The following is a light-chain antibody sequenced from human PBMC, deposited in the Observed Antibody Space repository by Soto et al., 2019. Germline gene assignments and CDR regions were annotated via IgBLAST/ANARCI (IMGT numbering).Light chain of an antibody. CDR3: QSYESSLRGVG. CDR2: GNS. CDR1: SSNIVAGYD. V-gene: IGLV1-40*01. Sequence: QSVLTQPPSVSGDPGQRVTISCTGSSSNIVAGYDVHWYQQLPGTAPKLLIYGNSNRHSGVPDRFSGSKSGTSASLAITGLQAEDESDYYCQSYESSLRGVGFGGGTKLTVL. J-gene: IGLJ2*01.